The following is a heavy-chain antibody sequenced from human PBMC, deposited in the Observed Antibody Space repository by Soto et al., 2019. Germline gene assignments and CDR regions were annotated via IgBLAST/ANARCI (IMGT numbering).Heavy chain of an antibody. CDR3: ARGRQVTQLVLPFDY. V-gene: IGHV4-61*01. CDR1: GGSVSRNNYY. J-gene: IGHJ4*02. Sequence: SETLSLTCTVSGGSVSRNNYYWSWIRQTPGKGLEWIGYIFHSGRTNYNPSLNSRVTISADTSKNQFSLKLNSMTAADTAVYYCARGRQVTQLVLPFDYWGQGTLVTAPQ. D-gene: IGHD6-6*01. CDR2: IFHSGRT.